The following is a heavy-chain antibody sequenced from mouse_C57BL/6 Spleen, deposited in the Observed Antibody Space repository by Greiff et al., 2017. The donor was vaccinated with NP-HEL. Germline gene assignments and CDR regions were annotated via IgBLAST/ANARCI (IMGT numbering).Heavy chain of an antibody. CDR3: ARKENWYFDV. V-gene: IGHV1-26*01. Sequence: EVQLQQSGPELVKPGASVKISCKASGYTFTDYYMNWVKQSHGKSLEWIGDINPNNGGTSYNQKFKGKATLTVDKSSSTAYMELRSLTSEDSAVYYCARKENWYFDVWGAGTTVTVSS. CDR2: INPNNGGT. J-gene: IGHJ1*01. CDR1: GYTFTDYY.